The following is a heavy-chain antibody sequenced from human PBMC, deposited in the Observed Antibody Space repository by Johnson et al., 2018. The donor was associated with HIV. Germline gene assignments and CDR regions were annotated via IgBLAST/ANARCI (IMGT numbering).Heavy chain of an antibody. Sequence: QVQLVESGGGLVKPGGSLRLSCVASGFSFSDYYMSWIRQAPGKGLEWISFMSSSGSTIYHAESVKGRFTISRDNAKNSLYLQMNSLRAEDTAVYYCARSKDCSVSSCPDGFDIWGQGTMVTVSS. CDR3: ARSKDCSVSSCPDGFDI. D-gene: IGHD2-15*01. V-gene: IGHV3-11*04. J-gene: IGHJ3*02. CDR2: MSSSGSTI. CDR1: GFSFSDYY.